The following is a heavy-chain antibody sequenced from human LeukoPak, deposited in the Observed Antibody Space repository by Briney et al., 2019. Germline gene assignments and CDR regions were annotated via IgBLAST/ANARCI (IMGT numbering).Heavy chain of an antibody. CDR2: IYYSGST. Sequence: PSETLSLTCTVSGGSVSSRSYYWGWIRQPPGKGLEWIGSIYYSGSTYYNPSLKSRVTISVDTSKSQFSLKLSSVTAADTAVYYCARLDSSGYYTLDVWGQGTTVTVSS. V-gene: IGHV4-39*01. D-gene: IGHD3-22*01. CDR1: GGSVSSRSYY. J-gene: IGHJ6*02. CDR3: ARLDSSGYYTLDV.